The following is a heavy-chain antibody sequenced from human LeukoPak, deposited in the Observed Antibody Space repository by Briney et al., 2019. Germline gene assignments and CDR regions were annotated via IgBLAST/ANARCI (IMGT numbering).Heavy chain of an antibody. D-gene: IGHD1-14*01. CDR3: AKSGTLPHFDY. CDR2: ISGSGSST. CDR1: GFTFSTYA. Sequence: TGGSLRLSCAASGFTFSTYAMSWVRQAPGKGLEWVSAISGSGSSTYYADSVKGRFTISRDNSKNTLYLQMNSLRAEDTAVYYCAKSGTLPHFDYWGQGTLVTVSS. V-gene: IGHV3-23*01. J-gene: IGHJ4*02.